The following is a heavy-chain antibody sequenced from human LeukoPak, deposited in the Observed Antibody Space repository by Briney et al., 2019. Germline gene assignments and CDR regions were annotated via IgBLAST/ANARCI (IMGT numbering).Heavy chain of an antibody. CDR1: GGTFSSYA. CDR2: IIPIFGTA. D-gene: IGHD3-10*01. J-gene: IGHJ6*03. CDR3: ARGVGARGYYYYMDV. Sequence: SVKVSCKASGGTFSSYAISWVRQAPGQGLGWMGGIIPIFGTANYAQKFQGRVTITTDESTSTAYMELSSLRSEDTAVYYCARGVGARGYYYYMDVWGKGTTVTVSS. V-gene: IGHV1-69*05.